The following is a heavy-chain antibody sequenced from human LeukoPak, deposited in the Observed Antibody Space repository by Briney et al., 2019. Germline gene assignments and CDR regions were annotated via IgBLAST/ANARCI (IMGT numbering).Heavy chain of an antibody. CDR3: ARERFQYSPSFDC. J-gene: IGHJ4*02. CDR2: IKQDGSEK. CDR1: GFTFSSYW. D-gene: IGHD2-15*01. V-gene: IGHV3-7*01. Sequence: GGSLRLSCAASGFTFSSYWMSWVRQAPGKGLEWVANIKQDGSEKYYVDSVKGRFTISRDNAKNSLYLQMNSLRAEDTAVYYCARERFQYSPSFDCWGQGTLVTVSS.